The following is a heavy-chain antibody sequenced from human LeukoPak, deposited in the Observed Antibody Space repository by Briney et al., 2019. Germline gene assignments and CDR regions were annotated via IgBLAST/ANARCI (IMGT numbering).Heavy chain of an antibody. V-gene: IGHV4-38-2*02. CDR1: GYSISSDYY. J-gene: IGHJ2*01. CDR2: IYHSGST. CDR3: ARHDSGSYWANWYFDL. D-gene: IGHD1-26*01. Sequence: SETLSLTCTVSGYSISSDYYWGWIWQPPGKGLEWIGSIYHSGSTYYNPSLKSRLTISVDTSKNQLSLKLSSLTAADTAVYYCARHDSGSYWANWYFDLWGRGTLVTVSS.